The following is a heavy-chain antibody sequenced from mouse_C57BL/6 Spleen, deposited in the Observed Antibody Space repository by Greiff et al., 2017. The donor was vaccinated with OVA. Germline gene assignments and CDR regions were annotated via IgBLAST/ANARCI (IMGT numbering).Heavy chain of an antibody. CDR1: GFTFSSYG. CDR3: ARHKYYYGSSSYWYFDV. D-gene: IGHD1-1*01. Sequence: EVKVVESGGDLVKPGGSLKLSCAASGFTFSSYGMSWVRQTPDKRLEWVATISSGGSYTYYPDSVKGRFTISRDNAKNTLYLQMSSLKSEDTAMYYCARHKYYYGSSSYWYFDVWGTGTTVTVSS. V-gene: IGHV5-6*01. CDR2: ISSGGSYT. J-gene: IGHJ1*03.